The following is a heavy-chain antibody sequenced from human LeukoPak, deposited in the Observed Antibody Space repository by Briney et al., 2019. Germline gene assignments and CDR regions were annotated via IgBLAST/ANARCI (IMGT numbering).Heavy chain of an antibody. Sequence: ASVEVSCKASGYTFTSYAMHWVRQAPGQRLEWMGWINAGNGNTKYSQKFQGRVTITRDTSASTAYMELSSLRSEDTAVYYCARTEVRLLWFGELTYWGQGTLVTVSS. CDR2: INAGNGNT. J-gene: IGHJ4*02. CDR1: GYTFTSYA. V-gene: IGHV1-3*01. CDR3: ARTEVRLLWFGELTY. D-gene: IGHD3-10*01.